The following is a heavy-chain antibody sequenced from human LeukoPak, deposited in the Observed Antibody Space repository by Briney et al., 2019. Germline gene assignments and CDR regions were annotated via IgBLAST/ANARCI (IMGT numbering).Heavy chain of an antibody. CDR3: ARAYCSSTSCYTLWLDP. CDR2: INHSVST. J-gene: IGHJ5*02. D-gene: IGHD2-2*02. CDR1: GGSLSGYY. Sequence: PSETLSLTCAVYGGSLSGYYWSWIRQPPGKGLEWNGEINHSVSTNYNPSLKSRVTISVDTSKNQFSLKLCSVTAADTAVYYCARAYCSSTSCYTLWLDPWGQGTLVTVSS. V-gene: IGHV4-34*01.